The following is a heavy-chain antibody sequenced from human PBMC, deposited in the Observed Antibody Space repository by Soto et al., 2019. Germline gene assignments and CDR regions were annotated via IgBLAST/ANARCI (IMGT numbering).Heavy chain of an antibody. Sequence: GGSLRLSCAASGFTFTNYAMSWVRLAPGQGLEWVSTILGSGGHKLHPEYADSVKGRFTISRDNSKDTLYLQMDSLSAEDTAVYYCTKEIASDGGYMDFWGQGTTVTVSS. J-gene: IGHJ6*03. CDR1: GFTFTNYA. V-gene: IGHV3-23*01. CDR3: TKEIASDGGYMDF. CDR2: ILGSGGHKLHP. D-gene: IGHD3-16*01.